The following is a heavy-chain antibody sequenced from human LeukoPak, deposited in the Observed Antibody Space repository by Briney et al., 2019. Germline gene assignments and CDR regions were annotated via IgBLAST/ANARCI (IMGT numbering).Heavy chain of an antibody. Sequence: SETLSLTCTVSGGSISSSSYYWGWIRQPPGKGPEWIGSIYYSGSTYYNSSLKSRVTISVDTSKNQFSLKLSSVTAADTAVYYCARVGRYSGSYGFDYWGQGTLVTVSS. D-gene: IGHD1-26*01. CDR2: IYYSGST. CDR3: ARVGRYSGSYGFDY. J-gene: IGHJ4*02. CDR1: GGSISSSSYY. V-gene: IGHV4-39*01.